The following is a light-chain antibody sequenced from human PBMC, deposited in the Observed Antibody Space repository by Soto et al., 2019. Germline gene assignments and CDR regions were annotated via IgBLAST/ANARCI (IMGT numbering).Light chain of an antibody. Sequence: QSALIQPASVSGSPGQSITISCTGTSDDVGAYNSVSWYQQLPHKAPQVILYKGTQRPSGVSSRFSGSTSGNAASLTISGLQADDEADYFCCSSAPESTYVFGTGTKLTVL. CDR2: KGT. CDR1: SDDVGAYNS. J-gene: IGLJ1*01. V-gene: IGLV2-23*01. CDR3: CSSAPESTYV.